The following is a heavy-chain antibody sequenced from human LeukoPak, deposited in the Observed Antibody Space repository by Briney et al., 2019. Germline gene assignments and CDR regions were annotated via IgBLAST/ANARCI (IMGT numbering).Heavy chain of an antibody. CDR1: GYSISSGYY. D-gene: IGHD2-2*01. V-gene: IGHV4-38-2*02. Sequence: KPSETLSLTCTVSGYSISSGYYWGWIRQPPGKGLEWIGSIYHSGSTYYNPSLKSRVTISVDTSKNQFTLKLSSVTAADTAVYYCARDREVPAVWYFDLWGRGTLVTVSS. J-gene: IGHJ2*01. CDR3: ARDREVPAVWYFDL. CDR2: IYHSGST.